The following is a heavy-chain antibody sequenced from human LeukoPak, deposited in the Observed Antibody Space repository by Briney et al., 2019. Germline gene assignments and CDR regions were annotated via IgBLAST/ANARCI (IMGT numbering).Heavy chain of an antibody. D-gene: IGHD3-22*01. V-gene: IGHV3-74*01. CDR2: IDSDGDSP. Sequence: GGSLRLSCAASGFTLSTYWMYWVRQAPGKGLVWVSRIDSDGDSPGYADSVKGRFTISRDNAKNTLYLQMNSLRAEDTAVYYCARGGRYYDSSGYSDYWGQGALVTVSS. CDR1: GFTLSTYW. J-gene: IGHJ4*02. CDR3: ARGGRYYDSSGYSDY.